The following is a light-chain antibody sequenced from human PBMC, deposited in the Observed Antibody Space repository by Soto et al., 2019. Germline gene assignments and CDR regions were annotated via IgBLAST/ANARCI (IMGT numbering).Light chain of an antibody. Sequence: QSVLTQPASMSGSPGQSITISCTGTSSDFGGYNFVSWYQQHPGKAPKLMIYHVTNRPSGVSSRFSGSKSGNTASLTISGLQAEDEADYYCSSYTSNITPYVFGTGTRSPS. CDR3: SSYTSNITPYV. V-gene: IGLV2-14*01. CDR2: HVT. CDR1: SSDFGGYNF. J-gene: IGLJ1*01.